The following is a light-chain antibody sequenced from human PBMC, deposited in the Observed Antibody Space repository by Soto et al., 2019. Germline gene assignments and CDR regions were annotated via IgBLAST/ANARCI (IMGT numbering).Light chain of an antibody. CDR2: GSS. J-gene: IGKJ2*01. Sequence: EIVMTQYPVSLSVSPGERVTLSCRASQAIRTNLAWYQQKVGQAPRLLIYGSSTRATGIPARFSGSGSGTEFTLTISRLEPEDFAVYYCQQWSSSPRTFGQGTKLEIK. V-gene: IGKV3-15*01. CDR3: QQWSSSPRT. CDR1: QAIRTN.